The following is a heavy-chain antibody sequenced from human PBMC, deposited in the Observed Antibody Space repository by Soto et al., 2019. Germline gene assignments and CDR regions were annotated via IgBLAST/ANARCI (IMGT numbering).Heavy chain of an antibody. J-gene: IGHJ6*02. V-gene: IGHV4-59*01. CDR2: IYYSGST. D-gene: IGHD4-17*01. CDR1: GGSISSYY. CDR3: ARDHDYGYYGMDV. Sequence: SETLSLTCTVSGGSISSYYWSWIRQPPGKGLEWIGYIYYSGSTNYNPSLKSRVTISVDTSKNQFSLKLSSVTDADTAVYYCARDHDYGYYGMDVWGQGTTVTVSS.